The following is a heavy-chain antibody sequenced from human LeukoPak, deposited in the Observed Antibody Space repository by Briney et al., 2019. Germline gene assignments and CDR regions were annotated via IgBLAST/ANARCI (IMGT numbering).Heavy chain of an antibody. Sequence: GESLKISCRGSGYYFSSYWIGWVRQMPGKGLEWMGIISPADSNTRYSPSFQGQVTISADKSIITAYLQWSSLKASDTAMYYCARHRGSGGPRDAFDIWGQGTMVTVSS. CDR1: GYYFSSYW. CDR3: ARHRGSGGPRDAFDI. V-gene: IGHV5-51*01. J-gene: IGHJ3*02. D-gene: IGHD6-19*01. CDR2: ISPADSNT.